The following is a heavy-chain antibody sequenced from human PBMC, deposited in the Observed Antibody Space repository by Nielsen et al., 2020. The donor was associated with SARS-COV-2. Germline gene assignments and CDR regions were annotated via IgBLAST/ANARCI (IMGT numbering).Heavy chain of an antibody. CDR3: ARTDSSGNDAFDI. J-gene: IGHJ3*02. D-gene: IGHD3-22*01. CDR1: GFTFSSYW. Sequence: GESLKISCAASGFTFSSYWMHWVRQAPGKGLVWVSRINSDGSSTSYADSVKGRFTISRDNAKNTLYLQMNSLRAEDTAVYYCARTDSSGNDAFDIWGQGTMVTVS. V-gene: IGHV3-74*01. CDR2: INSDGSST.